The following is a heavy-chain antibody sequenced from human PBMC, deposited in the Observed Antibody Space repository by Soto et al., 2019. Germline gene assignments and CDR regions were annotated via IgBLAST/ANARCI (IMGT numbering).Heavy chain of an antibody. J-gene: IGHJ6*02. CDR1: GGTFSSYA. CDR3: ARRYITIFGVVTQPDYYYYGMDV. CDR2: IIPIFGTA. D-gene: IGHD3-3*01. Sequence: SVKVSCKASGGTFSSYAISWVRQAPGQGLEWMGGIIPIFGTANYAQKFQGRVTITADESTSTAYMELSSLRSEDTAVYYCARRYITIFGVVTQPDYYYYGMDVWGQGTTVTSP. V-gene: IGHV1-69*13.